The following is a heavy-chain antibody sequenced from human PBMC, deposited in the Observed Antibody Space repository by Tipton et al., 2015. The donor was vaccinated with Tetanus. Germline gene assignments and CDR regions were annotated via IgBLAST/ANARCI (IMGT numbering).Heavy chain of an antibody. CDR3: ARDRKIESVTTSLDY. CDR2: INSKSTYM. J-gene: IGHJ4*02. V-gene: IGHV3-21*06. CDR1: GFTFNTYS. Sequence: SLRLSCAASGFTFNTYSMIWVRQAPGQGLEWVSSINSKSTYMYYADSLKGRFTVSRDNAKNSVYLQMNSLRAEDTAVYYCARDRKIESVTTSLDYWGQGTLVTVSS. D-gene: IGHD4-11*01.